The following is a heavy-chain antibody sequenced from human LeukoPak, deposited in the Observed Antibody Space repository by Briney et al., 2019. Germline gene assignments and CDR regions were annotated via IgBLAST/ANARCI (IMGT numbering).Heavy chain of an antibody. CDR3: ARQGPTNWGSRAYWYFDL. CDR1: GDSINDHY. Sequence: SETLSLTCTVSGDSINDHYWSWIRQPPGKGLEWIGYISYSGSTNYNPSLKSRVTLSLDTSKNQLSLRLASVTAADTAVYYCARQGPTNWGSRAYWYFDLWGRGTLVTVSS. V-gene: IGHV4-59*08. D-gene: IGHD7-27*01. J-gene: IGHJ2*01. CDR2: ISYSGST.